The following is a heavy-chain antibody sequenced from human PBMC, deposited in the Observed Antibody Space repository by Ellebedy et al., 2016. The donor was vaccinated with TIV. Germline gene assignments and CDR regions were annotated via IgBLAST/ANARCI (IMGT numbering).Heavy chain of an antibody. CDR3: ARSLVVVVPAAISSQLYYYYGMDV. D-gene: IGHD2-2*02. V-gene: IGHV4-34*01. CDR1: GGSFSTYW. Sequence: SETLSLXXAVYGGSFSTYWWSWIRQPPGKGLEWIGEFTPYGSTNYSPSLKSRVTILGDRSNNQFSLKLSSVTAADTAVYYCARSLVVVVPAAISSQLYYYYGMDVWGQGTTVTVSS. J-gene: IGHJ6*02. CDR2: FTPYGST.